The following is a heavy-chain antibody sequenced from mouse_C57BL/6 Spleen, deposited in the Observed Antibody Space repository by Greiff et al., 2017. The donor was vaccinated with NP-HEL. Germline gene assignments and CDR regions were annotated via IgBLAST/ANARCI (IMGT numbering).Heavy chain of an antibody. CDR2: IRNKANGYTT. CDR3: ARYMRDYDAMDY. Sequence: EVKLMESGGGLVQPGGSLSLSCAASGFTFTDYYMSWVRQPPGKALEWLGFIRNKANGYTTEYSASVKGRFTISRDNSQSILYLQMNALIAEDSATYYCARYMRDYDAMDYWGQGTSVTVSS. D-gene: IGHD2-4*01. V-gene: IGHV7-3*01. J-gene: IGHJ4*01. CDR1: GFTFTDYY.